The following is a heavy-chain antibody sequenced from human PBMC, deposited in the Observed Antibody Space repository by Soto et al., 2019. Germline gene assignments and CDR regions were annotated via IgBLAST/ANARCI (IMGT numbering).Heavy chain of an antibody. CDR2: TYYRSKWYY. V-gene: IGHV6-1*01. CDR1: GDSVSTDNAV. J-gene: IGHJ6*02. D-gene: IGHD2-2*02. CDR3: ARGEYPPYYYGMDV. Sequence: QVQLQQSGPGLVKPSQTLSLTCAISGDSVSTDNAVWTWIRQSPSRGLEWLGRTYYRSKWYYDYAGPVKGRITINPDTSRNQFSLQLNSVTPEDTAVYYCARGEYPPYYYGMDVWGQGTTVTVSS.